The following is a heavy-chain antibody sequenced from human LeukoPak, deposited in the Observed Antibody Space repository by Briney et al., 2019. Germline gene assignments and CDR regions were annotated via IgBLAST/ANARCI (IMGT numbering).Heavy chain of an antibody. Sequence: ASVKVSCKASGYTFTNYHIHWVRQAPGQGLECMGLINLSSVRVNYAEKFQGRVTMTRDTSTSTVYMELNSLICRGTALYYCARPGGNGGNAYWYFDLWGRGTLVTVSS. J-gene: IGHJ2*01. CDR2: INLSSVRV. V-gene: IGHV1-46*01. CDR1: GYTFTNYH. CDR3: ARPGGNGGNAYWYFDL. D-gene: IGHD4-23*01.